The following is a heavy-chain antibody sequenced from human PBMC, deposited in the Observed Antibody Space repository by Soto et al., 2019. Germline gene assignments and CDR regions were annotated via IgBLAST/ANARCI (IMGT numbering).Heavy chain of an antibody. CDR3: ARGREGHYYYYYGMDV. CDR2: IIPIFGTA. Sequence: QVQLVQSGAEVKKPGSSVKVSCKASGGTFSSYAISWVRQAPGQGLEWMGGIIPIFGTANYAQKFQGRVTITADESTSTAYMALSSLRSEDTAVYYCARGREGHYYYYYGMDVWGQGTTVTVSS. V-gene: IGHV1-69*12. J-gene: IGHJ6*02. CDR1: GGTFSSYA.